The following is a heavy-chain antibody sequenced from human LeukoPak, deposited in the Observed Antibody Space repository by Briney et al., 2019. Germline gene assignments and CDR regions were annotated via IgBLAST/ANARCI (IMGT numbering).Heavy chain of an antibody. CDR2: FDPEDGET. V-gene: IGHV1-24*01. D-gene: IGHD4-23*01. CDR3: ARGDYGGNSGLGFDY. J-gene: IGHJ4*02. Sequence: ASVKVSCKVSGYTLTELSMHWVRQAPGKGLERMGGFDPEDGETIYAQKFQGRVTMTRDTSTSTVYMELSSLRSEDTAVYYCARGDYGGNSGLGFDYWGQGTLVTVSS. CDR1: GYTLTELS.